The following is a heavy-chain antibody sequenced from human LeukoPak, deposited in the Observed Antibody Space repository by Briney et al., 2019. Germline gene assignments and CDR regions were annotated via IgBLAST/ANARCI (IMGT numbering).Heavy chain of an antibody. D-gene: IGHD1-26*01. Sequence: GGSLRLSCAASGFTFSDYYMSWIRQAPGKGLEWVSYTSSSGSTIYYADSVKGRFTISRDNAKNSLYLQMNSLRAEDTAVYYCARDLRLVGATWAPFDYWGQGTLVTVSS. CDR3: ARDLRLVGATWAPFDY. V-gene: IGHV3-11*04. CDR2: TSSSGSTI. CDR1: GFTFSDYY. J-gene: IGHJ4*02.